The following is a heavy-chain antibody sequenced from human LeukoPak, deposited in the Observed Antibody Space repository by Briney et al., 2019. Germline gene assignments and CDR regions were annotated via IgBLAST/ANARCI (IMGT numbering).Heavy chain of an antibody. CDR3: ARGRDLFDS. J-gene: IGHJ4*02. CDR1: GFTFNSYS. V-gene: IGHV3-48*04. CDR2: ISSSSGTI. Sequence: GGSLRLSCVASGFTFNSYSMNWFRQAPGKGLEWISYISSSSGTIYYADSVKGRFTISRDNAKNSLYLQMNSLRAEDTAVYYCARGRDLFDSWGQGTLVIVSS.